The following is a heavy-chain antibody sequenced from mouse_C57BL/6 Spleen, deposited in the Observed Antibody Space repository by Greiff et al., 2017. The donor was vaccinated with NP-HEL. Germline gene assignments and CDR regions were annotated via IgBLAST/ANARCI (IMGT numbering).Heavy chain of an antibody. V-gene: IGHV2-2*01. CDR2: IWSGGST. J-gene: IGHJ4*01. CDR3: ARNWDPYYAMDY. Sequence: QVQLKESGPGLVQPSHCLSISCTVSGFSLTSYGVHWVRQSPGKGLEWLGVIWSGGSTDYNAAFISRLSISKDNSTSHVFFKINSLQADETAIYYCARNWDPYYAMDYWGKGASVTVSS. D-gene: IGHD4-1*01. CDR1: GFSLTSYG.